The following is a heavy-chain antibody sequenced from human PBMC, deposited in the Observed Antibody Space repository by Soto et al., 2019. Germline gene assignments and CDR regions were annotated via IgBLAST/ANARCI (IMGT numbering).Heavy chain of an antibody. Sequence: SETLSLTCAVSGGSISGGGFSWSWIRQPQGKGLEWIGYILHTGGTQYNPSLKSRVSMSVDKSKNQFSLHLTSVTAADTAVYYCARLQFGEGFDYWGQGALVTVSS. D-gene: IGHD3-10*01. CDR1: GGSISGGGFS. J-gene: IGHJ4*02. CDR2: ILHTGGT. CDR3: ARLQFGEGFDY. V-gene: IGHV4-30-2*01.